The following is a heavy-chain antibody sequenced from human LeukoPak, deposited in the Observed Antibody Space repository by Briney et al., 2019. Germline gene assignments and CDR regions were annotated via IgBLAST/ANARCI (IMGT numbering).Heavy chain of an antibody. CDR1: GGSISSGSYY. CDR3: ARGFRRYYDSSGYWEDY. J-gene: IGHJ4*02. V-gene: IGHV4-61*02. CDR2: IYTSGST. D-gene: IGHD3-22*01. Sequence: PSETLSLTCTVSGGSISSGSYYWSWIRQPAGKGLEWLGRIYTSGSTNYNPSLKSRVTISVDTSKNQFSLKLSSVTAADTAVYYCARGFRRYYDSSGYWEDYWGQGTLVTVSS.